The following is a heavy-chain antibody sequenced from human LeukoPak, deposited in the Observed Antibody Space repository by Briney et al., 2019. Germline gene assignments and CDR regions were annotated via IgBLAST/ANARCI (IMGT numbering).Heavy chain of an antibody. CDR2: IYSGRST. CDR1: GFIVSSNY. D-gene: IGHD4-23*01. J-gene: IGHJ3*02. Sequence: GGSLRLSCAASGFIVSSNYMSWVRQAPGKGLEWVSVIYSGRSTYYADSVKGRFTISRDNSKNTLSLQMNSLRAEDTAVYYCASQVYGGNSGAFDIWGQGTMVTVSX. CDR3: ASQVYGGNSGAFDI. V-gene: IGHV3-66*04.